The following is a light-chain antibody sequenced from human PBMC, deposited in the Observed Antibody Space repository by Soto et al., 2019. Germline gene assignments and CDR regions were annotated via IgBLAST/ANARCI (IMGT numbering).Light chain of an antibody. V-gene: IGLV2-14*01. CDR1: SSDVGAYNY. J-gene: IGLJ2*01. CDR3: SSFTTSGTPHVV. Sequence: QSALTQPASVSGSPGQSITISCTGTSSDVGAYNYVSWYQQHPGKAPKFMIYDVSNRPSGVSNRFSGSKSGNTASLTISGLQAEDEADYYCSSFTTSGTPHVVFGGGTKVTVL. CDR2: DVS.